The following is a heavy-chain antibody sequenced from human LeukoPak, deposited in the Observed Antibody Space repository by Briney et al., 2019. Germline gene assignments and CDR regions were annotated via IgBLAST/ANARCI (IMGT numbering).Heavy chain of an antibody. CDR1: GYTFTGYY. CDR3: ARLGSTSYRGNFWSDP. D-gene: IGHD2-2*01. V-gene: IGHV1-2*04. CDR2: INPNSGGT. J-gene: IGHJ5*02. Sequence: GASVKVSCKASGYTFTGYYMHWVRQAPGQGLEWMGWINPNSGGTNYAQKFQGWVTMTRDTSISTAYMELSRLRSDDTAVYYCARLGSTSYRGNFWSDPWGQGTLVTVSS.